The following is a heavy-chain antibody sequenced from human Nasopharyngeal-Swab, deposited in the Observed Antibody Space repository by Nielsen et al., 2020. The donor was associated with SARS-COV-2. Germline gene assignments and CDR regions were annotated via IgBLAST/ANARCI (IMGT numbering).Heavy chain of an antibody. CDR1: GFTLAYV. V-gene: IGHV3-30*14. Sequence: GGSLRLSCTAPGFTLAYVMHWVRQAPGQGLEWVGVDGSSQQYADSVKGRFTISRDNSKNTLYLQMNTLRAEDTAVYYCARDGVIYGVDVWGQGTTVTVSS. J-gene: IGHJ6*02. CDR2: DGSSQ. CDR3: ARDGVIYGVDV. D-gene: IGHD3-16*01.